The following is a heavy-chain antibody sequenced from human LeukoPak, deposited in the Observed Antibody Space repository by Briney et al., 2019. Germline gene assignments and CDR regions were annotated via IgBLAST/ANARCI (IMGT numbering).Heavy chain of an antibody. D-gene: IGHD2-21*02. CDR1: GYTFTDYY. Sequence: GASVKVSCKASGYTFTDYYIHWVRQAPGQGLEWVGWINPNSGGTYYAQKFQGRVTMTRDTSISTAYMELSRLRSDDTAVYYCARDLGDCIFYFDYWGQGTLVTVSS. J-gene: IGHJ4*02. CDR2: INPNSGGT. V-gene: IGHV1-2*02. CDR3: ARDLGDCIFYFDY.